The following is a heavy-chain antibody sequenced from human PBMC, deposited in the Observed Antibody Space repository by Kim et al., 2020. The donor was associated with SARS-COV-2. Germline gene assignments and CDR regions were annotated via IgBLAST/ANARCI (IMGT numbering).Heavy chain of an antibody. J-gene: IGHJ2*01. Sequence: GGSLRLSCAASGFTFSSYWMSWVRQAPGKGLEWVANIKQDGSEKYYVDSVKGRFTISRDNAKNSLYLQMNSLRAEDTAVYYCARNGKYDILTGYLWMNWYFDLWGRGTLVTVSS. CDR1: GFTFSSYW. D-gene: IGHD3-9*01. V-gene: IGHV3-7*03. CDR2: IKQDGSEK. CDR3: ARNGKYDILTGYLWMNWYFDL.